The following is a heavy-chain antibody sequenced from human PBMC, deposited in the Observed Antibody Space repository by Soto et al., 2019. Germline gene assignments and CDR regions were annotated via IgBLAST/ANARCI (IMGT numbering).Heavy chain of an antibody. CDR1: GFTLCNFW. D-gene: IGHD1-26*01. J-gene: IGHJ5*02. V-gene: IGHV3-74*03. CDR3: EKLPWEVAPS. CDR2: IGPDGTDI. Sequence: PGGSLRLSCSDGGFTLCNFWIHWARQAPGNGLEWVSHIGPDGTDIVYADSVKGRFIISRDNARNTVYVHMNSLEAEETAVYYCEKLPWEVAPSWGQGTLVTVSS.